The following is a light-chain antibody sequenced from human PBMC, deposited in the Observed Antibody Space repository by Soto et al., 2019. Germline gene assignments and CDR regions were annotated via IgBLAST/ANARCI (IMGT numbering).Light chain of an antibody. CDR2: GAS. Sequence: EIVLTQSPGTLSLSPGERATLSCRASQSVSSSFLAWYQQKPGQAPRLLIYGASSRATGIPDRFSGSGSGTDFTLIISRLEPEDFEVYYCQQYGSSPETFGQGTKLEIK. J-gene: IGKJ2*01. CDR3: QQYGSSPET. V-gene: IGKV3-20*01. CDR1: QSVSSSF.